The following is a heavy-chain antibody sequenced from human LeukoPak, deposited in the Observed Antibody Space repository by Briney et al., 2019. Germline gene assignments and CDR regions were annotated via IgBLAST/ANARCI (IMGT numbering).Heavy chain of an antibody. CDR1: GFTFSNAW. CDR2: IKSKTDGGTT. J-gene: IGHJ6*03. D-gene: IGHD6-19*01. CDR3: TTDPPYSSGWYFLFPYYYYYMDV. V-gene: IGHV3-15*01. Sequence: GGSLRLSCAASGFTFSNAWMSWVRQAPGKGLEWVGRIKSKTDGGTTDYAAPVKGRFTISRDDSKNTLYLQMNSLKTEDTAVYYCTTDPPYSSGWYFLFPYYYYYMDVWGKGTTVTISS.